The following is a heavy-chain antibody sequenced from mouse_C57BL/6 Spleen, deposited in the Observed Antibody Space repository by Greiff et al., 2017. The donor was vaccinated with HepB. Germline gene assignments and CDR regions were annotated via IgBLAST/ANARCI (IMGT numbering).Heavy chain of an antibody. D-gene: IGHD2-3*01. CDR2: IWGDGST. V-gene: IGHV2-3*01. CDR3: AKPSMMVNWYFDV. J-gene: IGHJ1*03. CDR1: GFSLTSYG. Sequence: VQGVESGPGLVAPSQSLSITCTVSGFSLTSYGVSWVRQPPGKGLEWLGVIWGDGSTNYHSALISRLSISKDNSKSQVFLKLNSLPTDDTATYYCAKPSMMVNWYFDVWGTGTTVTVSS.